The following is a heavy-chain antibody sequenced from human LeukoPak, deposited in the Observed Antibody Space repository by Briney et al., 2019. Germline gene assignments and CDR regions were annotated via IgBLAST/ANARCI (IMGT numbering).Heavy chain of an antibody. CDR2: ISSSSSYI. V-gene: IGHV3-21*01. J-gene: IGHJ4*02. D-gene: IGHD4-17*01. Sequence: GGSLRLSCAASGFTFSSYSMNWVRQAPGKGLEWVSSISSSSSYIYYADSVKGRFTISRDNAKNSPYLQMNSLRAEDTAVYYCGGSGDYIAYTGDDDYWGQGTLVTVSS. CDR1: GFTFSSYS. CDR3: GGSGDYIAYTGDDDY.